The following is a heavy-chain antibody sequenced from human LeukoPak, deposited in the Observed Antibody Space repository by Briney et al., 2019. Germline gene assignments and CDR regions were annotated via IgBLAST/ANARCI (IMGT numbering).Heavy chain of an antibody. CDR1: GYSFTGYW. CDR3: ARHAAGEWEPYPFDY. V-gene: IGHV5-51*01. CDR2: IYPGDSDT. J-gene: IGHJ4*02. Sequence: PGESLKISCKGSGYSFTGYWIGWVRQMPGKGLEWMGIIYPGDSDTRYSPSFQGQVTISADKSISTAYLQWSSLKASDTAMYYCARHAAGEWEPYPFDYWGQGTLVTVSS. D-gene: IGHD1-26*01.